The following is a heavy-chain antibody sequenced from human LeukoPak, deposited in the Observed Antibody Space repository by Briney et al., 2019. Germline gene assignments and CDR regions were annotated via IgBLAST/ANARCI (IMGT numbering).Heavy chain of an antibody. CDR3: ARGYSRLREAAGRLRGIDP. D-gene: IGHD4-17*01. J-gene: IGHJ5*02. CDR1: GGSFSGYY. CDR2: INHSGST. V-gene: IGHV4-34*01. Sequence: PSETLSLTCAVYGGSFSGYYWSWIRQPPGKGLEWIGEINHSGSTNYNPSLKSRVTISVDTSKNQFSLKLSSVTAADTAVYYCARGYSRLREAAGRLRGIDPWGQGTLVTVSS.